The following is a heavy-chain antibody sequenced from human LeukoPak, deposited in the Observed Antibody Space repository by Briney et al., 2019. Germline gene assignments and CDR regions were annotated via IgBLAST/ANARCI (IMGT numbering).Heavy chain of an antibody. CDR1: GGSISSSSYY. CDR2: IYYNGST. CDR3: ARHWTSGYYY. D-gene: IGHD3-22*01. Sequence: SETLSLTCTVSGGSISSSSYYWGWIRQPPGKGLEWIGSIYYNGSTYYNPSLKSRATISVDTSKNQFSLKLSSVTAADTAVYYCARHWTSGYYYWGQGTLVTVSS. V-gene: IGHV4-39*01. J-gene: IGHJ4*02.